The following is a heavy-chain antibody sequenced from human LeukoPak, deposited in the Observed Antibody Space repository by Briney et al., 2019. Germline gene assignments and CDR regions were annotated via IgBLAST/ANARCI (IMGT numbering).Heavy chain of an antibody. J-gene: IGHJ4*02. CDR2: INPSGGST. CDR3: ARRGDYYDSSGYYSAGFDY. D-gene: IGHD3-22*01. Sequence: GASVKVSCKASGYTFTSYYMHWVRQAPGQGLEWMGIINPSGGSTSYAQKFQGRVTMTRDMSTSTVYMELSSLRSEDTAVYYCARRGDYYDSSGYYSAGFDYWGQGTLVTVSS. CDR1: GYTFTSYY. V-gene: IGHV1-46*01.